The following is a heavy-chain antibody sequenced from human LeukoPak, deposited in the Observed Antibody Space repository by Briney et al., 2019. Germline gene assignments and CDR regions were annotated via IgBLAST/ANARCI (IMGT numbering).Heavy chain of an antibody. CDR3: ARVRGDSRGNAFDI. Sequence: GGSLRLSCAVSGLFVSSDYMTWVRQAPGKGLEWVSLIYSGGKTYYTDSVTGRFTISRDNSNKTLFLQMNGLRAEDTAVYYCARVRGDSRGNAFDIWGQGTMVTVS. V-gene: IGHV3-53*01. D-gene: IGHD2-15*01. J-gene: IGHJ3*02. CDR1: GLFVSSDY. CDR2: IYSGGKT.